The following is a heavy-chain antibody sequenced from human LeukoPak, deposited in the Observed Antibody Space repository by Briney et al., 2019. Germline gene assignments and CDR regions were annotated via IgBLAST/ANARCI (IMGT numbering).Heavy chain of an antibody. D-gene: IGHD1-26*01. V-gene: IGHV4-59*01. CDR1: GGSRSSYY. J-gene: IGHJ2*01. CDR2: IYYSGST. Sequence: PSESLPLTCIVPGGSRSSYYWSSVRQPPRKGLEWIGYIYYSGSTSYNPSLRSRVTISVDTSKNQFSLKLSSVTAADTAVYYCATDGNFDLWGRGTLVTVSS. CDR3: ATDGNFDL.